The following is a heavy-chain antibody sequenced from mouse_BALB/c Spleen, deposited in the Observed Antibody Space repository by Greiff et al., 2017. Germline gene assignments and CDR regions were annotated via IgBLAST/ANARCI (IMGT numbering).Heavy chain of an antibody. CDR3: TRRGNYGYGYFDY. CDR1: GYTFTDYE. V-gene: IGHV1-15*01. Sequence: VQLQQSGAELVRPGASVTLSCKASGYTFTDYEMHWVKQTPVHGLEWIGAIDPETGGTAYNQKFKGKATLTADKSSSTAYMELRSLTSEDSAVYYCTRRGNYGYGYFDYWGQGTTLTVSS. CDR2: IDPETGGT. D-gene: IGHD2-2*01. J-gene: IGHJ2*01.